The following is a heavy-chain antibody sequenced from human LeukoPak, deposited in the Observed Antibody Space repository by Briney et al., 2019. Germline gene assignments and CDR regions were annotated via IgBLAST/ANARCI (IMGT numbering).Heavy chain of an antibody. CDR1: GFTFSAYY. D-gene: IGHD1-1*01. Sequence: GGSLRLSCAASGFTFSAYYMSWVRQARGEGLEGVSVIDGSGDTIYYADSVNGRFTISRDNSKNTLYLQMNSLRAEDTAVYYCAKDTGTNWRNWFDFWGQGTLVTVSS. V-gene: IGHV3-23*01. CDR3: AKDTGTNWRNWFDF. CDR2: IDGSGDTI. J-gene: IGHJ5*01.